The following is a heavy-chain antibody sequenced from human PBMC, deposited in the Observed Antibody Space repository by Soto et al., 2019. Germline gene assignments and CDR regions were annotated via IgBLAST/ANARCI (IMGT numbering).Heavy chain of an antibody. D-gene: IGHD3-3*01. Sequence: QVQLVESGGGVVQPGRSLRLSCAASGFTFSRDGMHGVRQAPGKGLEWVAVISSDGSNKYYADSVKGRFTISRDNSKNTLYLQMNSLRAEDTAVYYCAKGLYDFWSGYLDYMDVWGKGTTVTVSS. J-gene: IGHJ6*03. CDR1: GFTFSRDG. V-gene: IGHV3-30*18. CDR3: AKGLYDFWSGYLDYMDV. CDR2: ISSDGSNK.